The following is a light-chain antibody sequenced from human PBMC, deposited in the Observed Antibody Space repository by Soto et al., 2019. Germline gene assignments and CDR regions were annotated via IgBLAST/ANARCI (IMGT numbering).Light chain of an antibody. V-gene: IGKV3-20*01. CDR3: QQYGSSPWT. CDR1: QSVSDNY. CDR2: GVS. J-gene: IGKJ1*01. Sequence: EIVLTQSPGTLSLSSGERATLSCRASQSVSDNYLAWYQQKPGQAPRLLIYGVSSRAAGIPDRFSGSGSGPDFTLTISRLGPEDVAVYFCQQYGSSPWTFGQGTKVEIK.